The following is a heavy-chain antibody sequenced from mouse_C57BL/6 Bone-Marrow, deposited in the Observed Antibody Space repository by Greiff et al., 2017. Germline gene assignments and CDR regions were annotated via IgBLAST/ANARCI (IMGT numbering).Heavy chain of an antibody. CDR1: GFSFNTYA. D-gene: IGHD3-2*02. CDR3: VRQGGGDSSGYFAY. J-gene: IGHJ3*01. Sequence: EVQLVESGGGLVQPKGSLKLSCAASGFSFNTYAMNWVRQAPGKGLEWVARIRSKSNNYATYYADSVKDRFTISRDDSESMLYLQMNNLKTEDTAMYYCVRQGGGDSSGYFAYWGQGTLVTVSA. V-gene: IGHV10-1*01. CDR2: IRSKSNNYAT.